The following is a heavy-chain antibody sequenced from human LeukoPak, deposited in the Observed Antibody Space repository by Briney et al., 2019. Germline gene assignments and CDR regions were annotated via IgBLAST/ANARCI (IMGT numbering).Heavy chain of an antibody. CDR2: ISYERSTK. D-gene: IGHD3-10*01. Sequence: PGGSLRLSCAASGFTFSNYGMHWVRQAPGKGLEWVAVISYERSTKFYTDSVRGRFTISRDNAKNSLYLQMNSLRAEDTAVYYCATLGGLGELLSSYYYYMDVWGKGTTVTISS. V-gene: IGHV3-30*03. CDR3: ATLGGLGELLSSYYYYMDV. J-gene: IGHJ6*03. CDR1: GFTFSNYG.